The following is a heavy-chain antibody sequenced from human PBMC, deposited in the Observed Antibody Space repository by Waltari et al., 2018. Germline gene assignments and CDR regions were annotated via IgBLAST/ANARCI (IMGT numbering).Heavy chain of an antibody. CDR1: GASISSYY. V-gene: IGHV4-4*07. J-gene: IGHJ4*02. CDR2: IHTSGTT. D-gene: IGHD1-26*01. Sequence: LFLTCTVSGASISSYYWSWIRQPAGKGLEWIGRIHTSGTTNYNPSLKGRVTMSVDTSENQFSLRLNSVTAADTAVYYCARWDGLDWGQGTLVTVSS. CDR3: ARWDGLD.